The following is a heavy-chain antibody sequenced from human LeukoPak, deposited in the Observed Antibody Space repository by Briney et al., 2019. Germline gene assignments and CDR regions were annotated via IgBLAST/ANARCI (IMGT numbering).Heavy chain of an antibody. CDR1: GFIFSKYG. CDR3: ARDYYDSSGYFEGAY. V-gene: IGHV3-30-3*01. D-gene: IGHD3-22*01. Sequence: GGSLRLSCAASGFIFSKYGMHWARQAPGKGLEWVAVISHDGGNEYYEDSVKGRFTISRDNSKNTLFLQMNSLRAEDTAVYYCARDYYDSSGYFEGAYWGQGTLVTVSS. J-gene: IGHJ4*02. CDR2: ISHDGGNE.